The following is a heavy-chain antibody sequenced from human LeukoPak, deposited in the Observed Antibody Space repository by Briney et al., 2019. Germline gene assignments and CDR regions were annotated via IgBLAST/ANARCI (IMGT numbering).Heavy chain of an antibody. Sequence: PSETLSLTCTVSGGSISSGGYYWSWIRQHPGKGREWIGYIYYSGSTYYNPSLKSRVTISVDTSKNQFSLKLSSVTAADTAVYYCARGTAEYSSSWYRYYWWFDPWGQGTLVTVSS. CDR3: ARGTAEYSSSWYRYYWWFDP. CDR1: GGSISSGGYY. J-gene: IGHJ5*02. V-gene: IGHV4-31*03. D-gene: IGHD6-13*01. CDR2: IYYSGST.